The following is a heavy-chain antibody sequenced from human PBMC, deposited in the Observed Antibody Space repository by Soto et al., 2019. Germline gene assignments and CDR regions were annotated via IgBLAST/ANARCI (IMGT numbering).Heavy chain of an antibody. J-gene: IGHJ4*02. CDR2: ISIGSSTI. Sequence: EVQLVESGGGLVQPGGSLRLSCEASGFTFSSNGMNWVRQAPGKGLEWGSFISIGSSTINYADPGRGRFPISRDNAKNSLYLQLNSLRDEDTAVYYCARDWGVYDSDIRTHIPHLDSWGQGTLVTVSS. CDR1: GFTFSSNG. V-gene: IGHV3-48*02. CDR3: ARDWGVYDSDIRTHIPHLDS. D-gene: IGHD3-22*01.